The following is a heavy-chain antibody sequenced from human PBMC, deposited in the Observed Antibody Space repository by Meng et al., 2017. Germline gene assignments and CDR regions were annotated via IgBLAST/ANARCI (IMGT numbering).Heavy chain of an antibody. CDR3: ARGIAVAGISLNTYYYYYGMDV. Sequence: SETLSLTCTVSGGSISSYYWSWIRQPPGKGLEWIGYLYYGGSTNYSPSLKSRVTISIDTSKNQFSLKLSSVTAADTAVYYCARGIAVAGISLNTYYYYYGMDVWGQGTTVTVSS. CDR1: GGSISSYY. D-gene: IGHD6-19*01. CDR2: LYYGGST. V-gene: IGHV4-59*01. J-gene: IGHJ6*02.